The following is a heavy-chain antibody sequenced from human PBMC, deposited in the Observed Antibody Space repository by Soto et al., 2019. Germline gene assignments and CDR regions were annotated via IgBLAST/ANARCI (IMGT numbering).Heavy chain of an antibody. CDR3: ARGYSSYWYDVFDI. CDR1: GFTFSLYS. J-gene: IGHJ3*02. D-gene: IGHD6-19*01. V-gene: IGHV3-21*01. CDR2: VSSSSSYI. Sequence: EVQLVESGGGLVKPGGSLRLSCAASGFTFSLYSMSWVRQAPGKGLEWVSSVSSSSSYIYYADSVKGRFTISRDNAKNSLYLQMNSLRAEDTAVYYCARGYSSYWYDVFDIWGHGTMVTVSS.